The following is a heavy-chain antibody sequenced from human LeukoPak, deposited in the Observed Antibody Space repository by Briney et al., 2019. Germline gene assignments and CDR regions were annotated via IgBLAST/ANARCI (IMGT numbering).Heavy chain of an antibody. D-gene: IGHD6-19*01. CDR3: ARAPIAVAYFDY. Sequence: GGSLRLSCAASGFTFDDYAMHWVRQAPGKGLEWVSGISWNSGSIGYADSVKGRFTISRDNAKNSLYLQMNSLRAEDTALYYCARAPIAVAYFDYWGQGTQVTVSS. CDR2: ISWNSGSI. J-gene: IGHJ4*02. CDR1: GFTFDDYA. V-gene: IGHV3-9*01.